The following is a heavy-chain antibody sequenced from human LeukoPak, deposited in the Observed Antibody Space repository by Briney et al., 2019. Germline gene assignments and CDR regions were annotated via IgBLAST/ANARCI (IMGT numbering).Heavy chain of an antibody. CDR1: GGSIISTDDY. D-gene: IGHD3-22*01. V-gene: IGHV4-39*07. CDR3: ARDPPYYYDSSGLRFDY. CDR2: IYYSGST. Sequence: SETLSLTCTVSGGSIISTDDYWGWIRQPPGKGLEWIGSIYYSGSTYYNPSLKSRVTISVDTSKNQFSLKLSSVTAADTAVYYCARDPPYYYDSSGLRFDYWGQGTLVTVSS. J-gene: IGHJ4*02.